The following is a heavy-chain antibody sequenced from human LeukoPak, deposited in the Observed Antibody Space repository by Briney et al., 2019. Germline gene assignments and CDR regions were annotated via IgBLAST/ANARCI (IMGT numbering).Heavy chain of an antibody. CDR1: GYSFTRYF. CDR3: ARDNISTSRYYYSMDV. D-gene: IGHD2-2*01. V-gene: IGHV1-2*02. CDR2: MNPNSGGT. J-gene: IGHJ6*03. Sequence: ASVKVSCKASGYSFTRYFMHWVRPAPGQGLEGMGWMNPNSGGTNFAQKHQGRVTMTRDTSISTAYMELNRLRSDDTAIYYCARDNISTSRYYYSMDVWGKGTTVTISS.